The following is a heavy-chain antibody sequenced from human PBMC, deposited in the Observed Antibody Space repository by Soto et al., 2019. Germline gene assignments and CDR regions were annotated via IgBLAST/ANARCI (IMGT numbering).Heavy chain of an antibody. V-gene: IGHV3-23*01. CDR1: GFTFSSAA. CDR3: AKSLDIHYKNWFDP. J-gene: IGHJ5*02. D-gene: IGHD4-4*01. CDR2: ISDTGTRT. Sequence: QILESGGSLVQPGGSLRLSCVAAGFTFSSAAMNWVRQVPGKGLEWVSIISDTGTRTHYADSVKGRFTISRDNSKNTLYLDMNSLRAEDTAVYYCAKSLDIHYKNWFDPWGQGTLVTVSS.